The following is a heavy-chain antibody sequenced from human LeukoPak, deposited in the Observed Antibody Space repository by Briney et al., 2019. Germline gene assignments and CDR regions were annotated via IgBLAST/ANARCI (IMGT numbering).Heavy chain of an antibody. V-gene: IGHV4-59*01. Sequence: PSESLSLTCTVSGGSISSYYWSWIRQPPGKGLEWIGYIYYSGSANYNPSLKSRVTISVETSKNQFSLKLSSVTAAATAVYYCARGGYGDYGFTPGTVWSYYMDVWGKGTTVTVSS. CDR2: IYYSGSA. CDR3: ARGGYGDYGFTPGTVWSYYMDV. CDR1: GGSISSYY. D-gene: IGHD4-17*01. J-gene: IGHJ6*03.